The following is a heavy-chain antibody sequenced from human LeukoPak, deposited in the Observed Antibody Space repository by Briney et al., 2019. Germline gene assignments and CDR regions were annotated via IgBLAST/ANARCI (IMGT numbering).Heavy chain of an antibody. V-gene: IGHV3-33*01. J-gene: IGHJ1*01. D-gene: IGHD6-13*01. CDR1: GFTFSSYG. CDR3: ARDLEKYSSSWYQYFQH. CDR2: IWYDGSNK. Sequence: PGRSLRLSCAASGFTFSSYGMHWVRQAPGKGLEWVAVIWYDGSNKYYADSVKGRFTISRDNSKITLYLQMNSLRAEDTAVYYCARDLEKYSSSWYQYFQHWGQGTLVTVSS.